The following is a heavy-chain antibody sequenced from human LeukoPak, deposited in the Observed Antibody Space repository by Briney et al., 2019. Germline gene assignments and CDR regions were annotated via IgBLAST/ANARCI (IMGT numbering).Heavy chain of an antibody. CDR3: ARVLITPPAGIRDEYFDY. CDR2: IYYTVTT. CDR1: GGSLSSNY. D-gene: IGHD3-22*01. Sequence: PSETVSLTCTVSGGSLSSNYWSWIRQPPGKGLEWIGYIYYTVTTAYNPSLKSRVTISMDTSKNQFSLHLTSVTAADTAVYYCARVLITPPAGIRDEYFDYWGQGALVIVSS. J-gene: IGHJ4*02. V-gene: IGHV4-59*01.